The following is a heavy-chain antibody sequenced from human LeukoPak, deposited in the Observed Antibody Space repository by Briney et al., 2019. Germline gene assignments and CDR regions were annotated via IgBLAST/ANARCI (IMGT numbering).Heavy chain of an antibody. V-gene: IGHV4-39*01. CDR1: GGSISSSSYY. D-gene: IGHD6-13*01. CDR3: ARGLTFYSSSLAY. CDR2: IYYSGST. Sequence: PSETLSLTCTVSGGSISSSSYYWGWIRQPPGKGLEWIGSIYYSGSTYYNPSLKSRVTISVDTSKNQFSLKLSSVTAADTAVYYCARGLTFYSSSLAYWGQGTLVTVSS. J-gene: IGHJ4*02.